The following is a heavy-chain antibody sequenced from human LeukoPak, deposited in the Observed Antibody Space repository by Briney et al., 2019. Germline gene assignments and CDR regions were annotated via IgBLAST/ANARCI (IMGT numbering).Heavy chain of an antibody. D-gene: IGHD2-2*01. Sequence: SETLSLTCTVSSGSISNYYWSWIRQPPGKGLEWIGYIYSSGSTNYNPSLKSRVTISVDTSKNQFYLKLSSVTAADTAVYYCARAYCSSTSCYPHFDYWGQGTLVTVSS. CDR2: IYSSGST. CDR1: SGSISNYY. CDR3: ARAYCSSTSCYPHFDY. J-gene: IGHJ4*02. V-gene: IGHV4-59*01.